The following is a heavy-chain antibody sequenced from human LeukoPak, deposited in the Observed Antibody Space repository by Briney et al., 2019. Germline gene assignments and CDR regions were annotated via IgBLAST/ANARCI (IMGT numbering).Heavy chain of an antibody. CDR1: GGSISSSNW. CDR3: ARDRAAAGPPDY. V-gene: IGHV4-4*02. D-gene: IGHD6-13*01. Sequence: SETLSLTCAVSGGSISSSNWRSWVRQPPGKGLEWIGEIYHSGSTNYNPSLKSRVTISVDKSKNQFSLKLSSVTAADTAVYYCARDRAAAGPPDYWGQGTLVTVSS. J-gene: IGHJ4*02. CDR2: IYHSGST.